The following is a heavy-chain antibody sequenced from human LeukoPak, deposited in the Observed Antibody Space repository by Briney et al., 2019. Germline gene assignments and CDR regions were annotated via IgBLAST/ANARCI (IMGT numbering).Heavy chain of an antibody. D-gene: IGHD6-19*01. V-gene: IGHV3-64*01. CDR1: GFTFSSYA. J-gene: IGHJ4*02. Sequence: GGSLRLSCAASGFTFSSYAMHWVRQAPGKGLEYVSAISSNGGSTYYANSVKGRFTISRDNSKNTLYLQMNSLRAEDTAVYYCAKVADSSGWYLYYFDYWGQGTLVTVSS. CDR3: AKVADSSGWYLYYFDY. CDR2: ISSNGGST.